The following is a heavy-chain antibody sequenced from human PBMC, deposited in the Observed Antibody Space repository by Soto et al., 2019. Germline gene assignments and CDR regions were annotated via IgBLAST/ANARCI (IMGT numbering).Heavy chain of an antibody. D-gene: IGHD3-16*02. J-gene: IGHJ4*02. Sequence: QVQLVQSGAEVKKPGASVKVSCKASGYTFTSYYMHWVRQAPGQGLEWMGIIKPSGGSTSYAQKFQGRVTMPRDTSTSTVYMELSSLRSEDTAVYYCARGVIGGVIEYWGQGTLVTVSS. CDR1: GYTFTSYY. CDR3: ARGVIGGVIEY. V-gene: IGHV1-46*03. CDR2: IKPSGGST.